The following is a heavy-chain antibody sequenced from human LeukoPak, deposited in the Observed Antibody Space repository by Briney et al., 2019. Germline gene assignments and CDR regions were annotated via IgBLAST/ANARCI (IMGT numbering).Heavy chain of an antibody. Sequence: GGSLRLSCAASGFTFSNAWMSWVRQAPGKGLEWVGRIKSKTDGGTTDYAAPVKGRFTISRDDSKNTLYLQMNSLKTEDTAVYYCARAGGYCGRISCPYYFDYWGQGSLVAVSS. CDR1: GFTFSNAW. CDR3: ARAGGYCGRISCPYYFDY. J-gene: IGHJ4*02. CDR2: IKSKTDGGTT. V-gene: IGHV3-15*01. D-gene: IGHD2-15*01.